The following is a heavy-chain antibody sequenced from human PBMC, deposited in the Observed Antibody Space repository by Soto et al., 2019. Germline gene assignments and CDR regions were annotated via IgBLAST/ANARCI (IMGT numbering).Heavy chain of an antibody. Sequence: QITLKESGPTLVIPTQTLTLTCTFSGFSLNTRGVGVGWIRQPPGKALEWVALIHWDDEKRYSPSLRNTLTITKDTSKNKVVLIMTNMAPVDTATYYCASRPFVLGSCWKFDFWGQGILVTVSS. J-gene: IGHJ4*02. CDR3: ASRPFVLGSCWKFDF. CDR2: IHWDDEK. D-gene: IGHD6-19*01. V-gene: IGHV2-5*02. CDR1: GFSLNTRGVG.